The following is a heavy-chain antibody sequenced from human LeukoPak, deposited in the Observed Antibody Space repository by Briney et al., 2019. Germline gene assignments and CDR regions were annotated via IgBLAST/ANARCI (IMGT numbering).Heavy chain of an antibody. CDR2: INPNSGGT. CDR1: GYTFTGYY. J-gene: IGHJ3*02. Sequence: GASVKVSCKASGYTFTGYYMHWVRQAPGQGLEWMGWINPNSGGTNYAQKFQGRVTMTRDTSISTAYMELSRLRSDDTAVYYCAGPGITIFGVVTQGPFDAFDIWGQGTMVTVSS. CDR3: AGPGITIFGVVTQGPFDAFDI. D-gene: IGHD3-3*01. V-gene: IGHV1-2*02.